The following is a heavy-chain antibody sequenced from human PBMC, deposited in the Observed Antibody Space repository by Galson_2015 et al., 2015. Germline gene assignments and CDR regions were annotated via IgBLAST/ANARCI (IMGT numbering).Heavy chain of an antibody. CDR2: IRSKPNNYAT. V-gene: IGHV3-73*01. Sequence: SLRLSCAASGFTLSGSAVHWVRQASGKGLEWVGRIRSKPNNYATAYTAPVKGRFTISRDDSKNTAYLQMKSLKTEDTAVYYCTRLRYSGYDPWGQGTLVTVSS. CDR1: GFTLSGSA. J-gene: IGHJ5*02. CDR3: TRLRYSGYDP. D-gene: IGHD5-12*01.